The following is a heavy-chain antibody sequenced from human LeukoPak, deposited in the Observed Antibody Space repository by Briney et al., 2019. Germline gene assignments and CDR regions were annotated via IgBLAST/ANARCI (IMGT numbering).Heavy chain of an antibody. V-gene: IGHV5-51*01. D-gene: IGHD6-19*01. Sequence: GESLKISCKGSGYNFITYWIGWVRQMPGKDLEWMGIIYPGDSDARYSPSFQGQVTISVDKSISTAYLQWRSLKASDTAMYYCARTHLYSSGWPDAFDIWGQGTMVTVSS. CDR3: ARTHLYSSGWPDAFDI. CDR2: IYPGDSDA. CDR1: GYNFITYW. J-gene: IGHJ3*02.